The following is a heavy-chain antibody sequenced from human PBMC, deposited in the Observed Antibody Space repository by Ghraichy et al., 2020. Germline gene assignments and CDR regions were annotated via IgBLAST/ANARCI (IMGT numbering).Heavy chain of an antibody. Sequence: GGSLRLSCAASGFTVSSNYMSWVRQAPGKGLEWVSVIYSGGSTYYADSVKGRFTISRDNSKNTLYLQMNSLRAEDTAVYYCARTNPGSSSPEPQDSYYFDYWGQGTLVTVSS. J-gene: IGHJ4*02. CDR3: ARTNPGSSSPEPQDSYYFDY. CDR2: IYSGGST. CDR1: GFTVSSNY. D-gene: IGHD3-10*01. V-gene: IGHV3-66*01.